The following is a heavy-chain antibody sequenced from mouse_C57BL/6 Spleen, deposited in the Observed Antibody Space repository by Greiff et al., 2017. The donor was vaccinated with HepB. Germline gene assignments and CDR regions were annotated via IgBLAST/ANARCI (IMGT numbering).Heavy chain of an antibody. V-gene: IGHV1-4*01. D-gene: IGHD5-1*01. Sequence: QVQLQQSGAELARPGASVKMSCKASGYTFTSYTMHWVKQRPGQGLEWIGYINPSSGYTKYNQKFKDKATLTADKSSSTAYMQLSSLTSEDSAVYQCARGEYQAGCALWGKGTLVTVSA. J-gene: IGHJ3*02. CDR1: GYTFTSYT. CDR3: ARGEYQAGCAL. CDR2: INPSSGYT.